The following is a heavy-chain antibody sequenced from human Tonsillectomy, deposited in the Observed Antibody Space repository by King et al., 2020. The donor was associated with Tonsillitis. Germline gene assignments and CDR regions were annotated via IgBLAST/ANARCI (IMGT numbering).Heavy chain of an antibody. J-gene: IGHJ5*02. V-gene: IGHV1-69*09. CDR2: IIPILGIA. Sequence: VQLVESGAEVKKPGSSVKVSCKASGGTFSSYAISWVRQAPGQGLEWMGRIIPILGIANYAKKFQGRVTITADKSTSTAYMELSSLRSEDTAVYYCAREGGEYYYDSSGYSNWFDPWGQGTLVTVSS. D-gene: IGHD3-22*01. CDR1: GGTFSSYA. CDR3: AREGGEYYYDSSGYSNWFDP.